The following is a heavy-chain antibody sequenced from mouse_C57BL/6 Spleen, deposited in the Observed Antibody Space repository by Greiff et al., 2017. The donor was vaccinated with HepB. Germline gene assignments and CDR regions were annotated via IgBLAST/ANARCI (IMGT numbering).Heavy chain of an antibody. J-gene: IGHJ2*01. CDR1: GYSITSGYY. Sequence: EVQLVESGPGLVKPSQSLSLTCSVTGYSITSGYYWNWIRQFPGNTLEWMGYISYDGSNNYNPSLKNRISITRDTSKNQFFLKLNSVTTEDTATYYCARAVNFFFDYWGQGTTLTVSS. V-gene: IGHV3-6*01. CDR2: ISYDGSN. D-gene: IGHD1-3*01. CDR3: ARAVNFFFDY.